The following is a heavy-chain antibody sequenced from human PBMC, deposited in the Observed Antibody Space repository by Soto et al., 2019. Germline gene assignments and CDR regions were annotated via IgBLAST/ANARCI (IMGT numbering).Heavy chain of an antibody. V-gene: IGHV4-39*01. CDR1: GGSISSSSYY. Sequence: QLQLQESGPGLVKPSETLSLTCTVSGGSISSSSYYWGWIRQPPGKGLEWIGSIYYSGSTYYNPSLKSRVTISVDTSKNQFSLKLTSVTAADTAVYYCARGGYYTNGVSYTRGVHADYWGQGTLVTVSS. D-gene: IGHD2-8*01. J-gene: IGHJ4*02. CDR2: IYYSGST. CDR3: ARGGYYTNGVSYTRGVHADY.